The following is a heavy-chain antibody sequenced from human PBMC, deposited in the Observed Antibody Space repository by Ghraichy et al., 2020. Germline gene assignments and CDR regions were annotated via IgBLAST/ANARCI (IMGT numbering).Heavy chain of an antibody. V-gene: IGHV3-30*18. J-gene: IGHJ5*02. CDR3: AKGNYYASGPPSS. Sequence: GGSLRLSCAASGFTFSNYGMHWVRQAPGKGLEWVAVISYDGSKKYYIDSVKDRFTISRDNSKNTLYLQMNSLRAEDSAVYYCAKGNYYASGPPSSWGQGTLVTVSS. CDR2: ISYDGSKK. CDR1: GFTFSNYG. D-gene: IGHD3-10*01.